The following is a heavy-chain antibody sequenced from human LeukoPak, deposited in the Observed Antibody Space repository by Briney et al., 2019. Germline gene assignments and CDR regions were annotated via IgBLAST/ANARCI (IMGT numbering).Heavy chain of an antibody. CDR1: GFTFSIYG. D-gene: IGHD3-22*01. CDR3: AKEGTYYYDSSDSTRFDY. CDR2: ISWNGGSV. Sequence: SGGSLRLSCAASGFTFSIYGMSWVRQAPGKGLEWVSGISWNGGSVDYADSVKGRFTISRDNAKNSLYLQMNSLRSDDTAFYYCAKEGTYYYDSSDSTRFDYWGQGTLVTVSS. J-gene: IGHJ4*02. V-gene: IGHV3-9*01.